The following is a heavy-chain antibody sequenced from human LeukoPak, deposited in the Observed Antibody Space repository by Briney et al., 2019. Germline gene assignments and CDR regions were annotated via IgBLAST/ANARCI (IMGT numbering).Heavy chain of an antibody. Sequence: ASVKVSCKASGYTFTGYYMHWVRQAPGQGLEWMGWINPNSGGTNYAQKFQGRVTMTRDTSISTAYMELSRLRSEDTAVYYCARARSGYVYRGMDVWGQGTTVTVSS. V-gene: IGHV1-2*02. CDR1: GYTFTGYY. D-gene: IGHD3-9*01. CDR2: INPNSGGT. J-gene: IGHJ6*02. CDR3: ARARSGYVYRGMDV.